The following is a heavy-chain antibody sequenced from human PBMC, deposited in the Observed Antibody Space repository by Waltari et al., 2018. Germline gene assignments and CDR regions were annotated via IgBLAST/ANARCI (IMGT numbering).Heavy chain of an antibody. CDR1: GGTFSSNA. J-gene: IGHJ6*02. V-gene: IGHV1-69*01. CDR3: AREVGDESSGWYDRMDV. CDR2: IIPIFGTA. Sequence: VQLVQSGAEVKKPGSSVKVSCKASGGTFSSNAISWVRQAPGQGLEWMGGIIPIFGTANYAQKFQGRVTITADEFMSTAYMELSSLRSEDTAVYYCAREVGDESSGWYDRMDVWGQGTTVTVSS. D-gene: IGHD6-19*01.